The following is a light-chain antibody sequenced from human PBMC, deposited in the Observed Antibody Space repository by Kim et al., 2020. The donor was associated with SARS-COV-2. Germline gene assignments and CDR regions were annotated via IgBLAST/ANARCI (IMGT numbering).Light chain of an antibody. CDR2: NDD. Sequence: NFMLTQPHSVSGSPGKTATFSCTRSSGSIASAYVQWYQQRPGSAPTTVIYNDDQRPSGVPDRFSGSIDRSSNSASLTISGLKTDDEADYYCQSYHSGGHVFGSGTKVTVL. CDR3: QSYHSGGHV. CDR1: SGSIASAY. V-gene: IGLV6-57*04. J-gene: IGLJ1*01.